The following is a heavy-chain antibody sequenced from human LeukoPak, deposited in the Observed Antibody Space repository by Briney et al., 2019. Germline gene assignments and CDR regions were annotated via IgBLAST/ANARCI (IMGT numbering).Heavy chain of an antibody. Sequence: GGSLRLSCAASGFTFSSYAMSWVRQAPGKGLEWVSAISGSGGSTYYADSVKGRFTISRDNAKNSLYLQMNSLRAEDTAVYYCARRYGYWDYWGQGTLVTVSS. CDR3: ARRYGYWDY. CDR1: GFTFSSYA. V-gene: IGHV3-23*01. CDR2: ISGSGGST. D-gene: IGHD5-18*01. J-gene: IGHJ4*02.